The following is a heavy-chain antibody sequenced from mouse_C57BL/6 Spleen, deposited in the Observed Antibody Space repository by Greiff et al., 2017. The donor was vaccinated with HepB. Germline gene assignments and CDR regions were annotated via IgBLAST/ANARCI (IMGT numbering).Heavy chain of an antibody. D-gene: IGHD1-1*01. CDR3: TTYGSSH. V-gene: IGHV14-4*01. J-gene: IGHJ2*01. CDR1: GFNIKDDY. Sequence: VQLKQSGAELVRPGASVKLSCTASGFNIKDDYMHWVKQRPEQGLEWIGWIDPENGDTEYASKFQGKATITADTSSNTAYLQLSSLTSEDTAVYYCTTYGSSHWGQGTTLTVSS. CDR2: IDPENGDT.